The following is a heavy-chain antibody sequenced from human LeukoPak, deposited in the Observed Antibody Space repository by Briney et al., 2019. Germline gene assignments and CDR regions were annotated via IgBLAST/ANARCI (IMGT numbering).Heavy chain of an antibody. Sequence: GGSLRLSCAASGFTFSDYYMSWIRQAPGKGLEWVSYISSSGSTIYYADSVKGRFTISRDNAKNSLYLQMNSLRAEDTAVYYCARETLGQWLDLGPMDVWGKGTTVTVSS. CDR1: GFTFSDYY. V-gene: IGHV3-11*04. J-gene: IGHJ6*03. CDR3: ARETLGQWLDLGPMDV. D-gene: IGHD6-19*01. CDR2: ISSSGSTI.